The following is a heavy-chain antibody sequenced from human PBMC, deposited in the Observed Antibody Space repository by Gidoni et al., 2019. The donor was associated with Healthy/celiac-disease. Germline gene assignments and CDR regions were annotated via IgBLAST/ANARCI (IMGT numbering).Heavy chain of an antibody. J-gene: IGHJ4*02. CDR1: GFSLSTSGVG. D-gene: IGHD6-13*01. CDR3: AHRPIAAAGMYFDY. V-gene: IGHV2-5*02. CDR2: IYWDDDK. Sequence: QITLKESGPTLVKPTQTLTLTCTFSGFSLSTSGVGVGWIRQPPGKALEWLALIYWDDDKRYSPSLKSRLTITKDTSKNQVVLTMTNMDPVDTATYYCAHRPIAAAGMYFDYWGQGTLVTVSS.